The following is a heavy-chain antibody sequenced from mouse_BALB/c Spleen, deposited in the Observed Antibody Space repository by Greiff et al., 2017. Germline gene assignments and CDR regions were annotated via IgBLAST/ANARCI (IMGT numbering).Heavy chain of an antibody. CDR1: GFTFSSFG. V-gene: IGHV5-17*02. Sequence: EVKLVESGGGLVRPGGSRKLSCAASGFTFSSFGMHWVRQAPEKGLEWVAYISSGSSTIYYADTVKGRFTISRDNPKNTLFLQMTSLRSEDTAMYYCAREGFAYWGQGTLVTVSA. CDR2: ISSGSSTI. J-gene: IGHJ3*01. CDR3: AREGFAY.